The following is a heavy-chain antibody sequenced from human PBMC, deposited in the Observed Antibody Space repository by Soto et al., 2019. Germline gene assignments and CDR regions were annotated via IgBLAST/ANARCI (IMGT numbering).Heavy chain of an antibody. Sequence: SGESLKISCKGSGYSFTNYWITWVRQMPGKGLEWMGRIDTSDSYIDYSPSFQGHVTISSDKSINTVYLQWSSLKASDTAIYYCARLRDSGTDSNIWIDHWGQGTLVTVSS. CDR1: GYSFTNYW. CDR3: ARLRDSGTDSNIWIDH. V-gene: IGHV5-10-1*01. J-gene: IGHJ5*02. D-gene: IGHD5-12*01. CDR2: IDTSDSYI.